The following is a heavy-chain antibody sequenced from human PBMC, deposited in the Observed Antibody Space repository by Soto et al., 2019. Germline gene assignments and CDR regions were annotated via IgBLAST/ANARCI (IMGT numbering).Heavy chain of an antibody. CDR3: ARGLNTAAALDY. J-gene: IGHJ4*02. D-gene: IGHD6-13*01. Sequence: PSETLSPTCAVSGGSLSSGGYSWSWIRQPPGKGLEWIGYIYHSGSTYYNPSLKSRVTISVDRSKNQFSLKLSSVTAADTAVYYCARGLNTAAALDYWGQGTLVTVSS. CDR1: GGSLSSGGYS. V-gene: IGHV4-30-2*01. CDR2: IYHSGST.